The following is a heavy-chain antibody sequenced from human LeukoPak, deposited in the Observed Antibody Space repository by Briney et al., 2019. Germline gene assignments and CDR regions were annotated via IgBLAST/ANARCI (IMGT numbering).Heavy chain of an antibody. Sequence: GGSLRLSCAASGFTFSNYGMHWVRQAPGKGLEWVAFIRYDGNNKYYADSVKGRFTISRDNSKNTLYLQMNSLRAEDTAVYYCAKDDCSSTSCYHFDYWGQGTLVTVSS. J-gene: IGHJ4*02. CDR3: AKDDCSSTSCYHFDY. V-gene: IGHV3-30*02. CDR2: IRYDGNNK. D-gene: IGHD2-2*01. CDR1: GFTFSNYG.